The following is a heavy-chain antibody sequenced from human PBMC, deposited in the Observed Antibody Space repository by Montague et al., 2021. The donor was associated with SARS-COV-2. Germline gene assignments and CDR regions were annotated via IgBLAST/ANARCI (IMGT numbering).Heavy chain of an antibody. CDR2: INDSGST. CDR1: GGSFSGYY. D-gene: IGHD3-3*01. V-gene: IGHV4-34*01. J-gene: IGHJ6*03. Sequence: SETLSLTCAVYGGSFSGYYWSWIRQPPGKGLGWIGEINDSGSTYYNPSLKSRVTISVDTSKNQFSLKLSSVTAADTAVYYCAGGRAARSITIFGAVYPAIRYYYDMDVWGKGTTVTVSS. CDR3: AGGRAARSITIFGAVYPAIRYYYDMDV.